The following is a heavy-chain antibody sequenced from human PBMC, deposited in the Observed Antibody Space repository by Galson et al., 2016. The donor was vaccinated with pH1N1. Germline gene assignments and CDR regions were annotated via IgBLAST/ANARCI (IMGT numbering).Heavy chain of an antibody. CDR1: GGSMFAYY. D-gene: IGHD4-17*01. Sequence: VSGGSMFAYYWNWIRQPPGKGLGWIGYIYSTGGTNYNPSLKSRVAISVNTSNNQFSLNLISVTAADTAVYYCARGGTVTNPLATWGQGTLVTVSS. CDR3: ARGGTVTNPLAT. V-gene: IGHV4-59*01. J-gene: IGHJ5*02. CDR2: IYSTGGT.